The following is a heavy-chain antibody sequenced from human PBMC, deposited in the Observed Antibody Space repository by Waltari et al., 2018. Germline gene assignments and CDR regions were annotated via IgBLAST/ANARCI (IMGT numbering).Heavy chain of an antibody. D-gene: IGHD1-1*01. J-gene: IGHJ4*02. V-gene: IGHV3-7*04. CDR2: IKKDGSEK. Sequence: EVQLVESGGGLVQPGGSLRLSCAASGFTFSRYCMSWVRQAPGKGLEWVANIKKDGSEKYDVDSVKCRFTISRDNAKNSLYLQMNSLRAEDTAVYYCAGGDERRKGDYWGQGTLATVSS. CDR3: AGGDERRKGDY. CDR1: GFTFSRYC.